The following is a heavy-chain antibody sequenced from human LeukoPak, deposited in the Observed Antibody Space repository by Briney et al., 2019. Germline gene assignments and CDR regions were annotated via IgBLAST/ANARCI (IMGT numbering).Heavy chain of an antibody. V-gene: IGHV3-74*01. Sequence: GSLRLSCAASGFTFSRSWMHWVRQAPGKGLVWVSHINSDGSSTTYADSVKGRFTISRDNAKNTLYLQMNSLRAEDTAVYYCVSPEYGGNAFDYWGQGTLVTVSS. CDR1: GFTFSRSW. CDR3: VSPEYGGNAFDY. D-gene: IGHD4-23*01. CDR2: INSDGSST. J-gene: IGHJ4*02.